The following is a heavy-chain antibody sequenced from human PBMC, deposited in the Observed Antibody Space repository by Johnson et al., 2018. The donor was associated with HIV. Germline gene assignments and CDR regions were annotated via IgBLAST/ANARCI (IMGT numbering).Heavy chain of an antibody. Sequence: QVQLVESGGGVVQPGRSLRLSCAASGFTFSSYGMHWVRQAPGKGLEWVAVISYDGSNKYYADSVKGRFTISRDNSKNTLYLQMNSLKTEDTAGNYCTTDDVVPPAFDIWGQGTMVTVSS. CDR2: ISYDGSNK. D-gene: IGHD2-15*01. CDR1: GFTFSSYG. J-gene: IGHJ3*02. CDR3: TTDDVVPPAFDI. V-gene: IGHV3-30*03.